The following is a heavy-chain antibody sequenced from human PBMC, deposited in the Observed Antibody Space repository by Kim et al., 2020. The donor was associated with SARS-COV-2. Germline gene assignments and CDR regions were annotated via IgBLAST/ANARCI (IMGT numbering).Heavy chain of an antibody. Sequence: SETLSLTCTVSGGSISSYYWSWIRQPPGKGLEWIGYIYYSGSTNYNPSLKSRVTISVDTSKNQFSLKLSSVTAADTAVYYCARYYYDSSGYYYEDYWGQGTLVTVSS. D-gene: IGHD3-22*01. CDR3: ARYYYDSSGYYYEDY. J-gene: IGHJ4*02. CDR1: GGSISSYY. CDR2: IYYSGST. V-gene: IGHV4-59*13.